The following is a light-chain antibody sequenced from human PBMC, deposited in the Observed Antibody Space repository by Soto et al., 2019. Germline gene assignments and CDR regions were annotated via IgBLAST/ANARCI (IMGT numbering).Light chain of an antibody. V-gene: IGKV3-15*01. Sequence: EIVLTQSPGTLSLSPGERATLSCRASQSVSSNLAWYQQKPGQAPRLLIYGASTRATGIPARCSGIGSGTEFTLSISSLQCEDFAVYYCQQYNNWPQTFDQGTKVDI. CDR3: QQYNNWPQT. CDR2: GAS. CDR1: QSVSSN. J-gene: IGKJ1*01.